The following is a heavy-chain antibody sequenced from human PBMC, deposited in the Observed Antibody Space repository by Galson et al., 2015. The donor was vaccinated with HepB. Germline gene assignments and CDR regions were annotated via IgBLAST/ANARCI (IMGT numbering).Heavy chain of an antibody. Sequence: SLRLSCAASGFTFSSYGMHWVRQAPGKGLEWVAVIWYDGSNKYYADSVKGRFTISRDNSKNTLYLQMNSLRAEDTAVYYCARDGGVVVAAPGPTATPPFDIWGQGTMVTVSS. CDR3: ARDGGVVVAAPGPTATPPFDI. CDR1: GFTFSSYG. D-gene: IGHD2-15*01. J-gene: IGHJ3*02. V-gene: IGHV3-33*08. CDR2: IWYDGSNK.